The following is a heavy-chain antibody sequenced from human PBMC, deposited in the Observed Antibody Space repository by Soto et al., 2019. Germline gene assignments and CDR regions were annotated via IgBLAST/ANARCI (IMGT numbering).Heavy chain of an antibody. CDR3: AREGGAGTYMGFDY. J-gene: IGHJ4*02. D-gene: IGHD6-19*01. CDR2: IYHSGTT. V-gene: IGHV4-4*02. Sequence: QVQLQESGPGVVKPLGTLALTCTVSGGSISSNNWWMWVRQSSERGLEWIGEIYHSGTTNYNPSFNSRVTMSVDKSNNQFSLMLTSVTAADTAIYYCAREGGAGTYMGFDYWGQGTLVTVSS. CDR1: GGSISSNNW.